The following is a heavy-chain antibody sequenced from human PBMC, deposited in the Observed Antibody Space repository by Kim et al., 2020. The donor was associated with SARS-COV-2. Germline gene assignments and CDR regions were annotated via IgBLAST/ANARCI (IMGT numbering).Heavy chain of an antibody. D-gene: IGHD2-2*02. CDR3: ARPSSAGSLYNLVY. J-gene: IGHJ4*02. Sequence: TPPPKSRVTITVDTSKNQFSLKLSSVTAADTAVYYCARPSSAGSLYNLVYWGQGTLVTVSS. V-gene: IGHV4-59*08.